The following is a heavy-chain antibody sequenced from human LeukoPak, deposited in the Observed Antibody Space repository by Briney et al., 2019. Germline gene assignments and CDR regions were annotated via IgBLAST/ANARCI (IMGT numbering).Heavy chain of an antibody. CDR1: GGSISSSNW. Sequence: SETPSLACAVSGGSISSSNWWSWVRQPPGKGLEWIGEIYHSGSTNYNPSLKSRVTISVDKSKNQFSLKLTSVTAADTAAYYCARQGDSGWYYFDYWGQGTLVTVSS. V-gene: IGHV4-4*02. CDR2: IYHSGST. CDR3: ARQGDSGWYYFDY. D-gene: IGHD6-19*01. J-gene: IGHJ4*02.